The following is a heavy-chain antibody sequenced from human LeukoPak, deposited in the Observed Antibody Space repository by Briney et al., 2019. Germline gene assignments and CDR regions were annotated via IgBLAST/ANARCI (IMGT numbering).Heavy chain of an antibody. V-gene: IGHV3-23*01. CDR2: ISGGGGST. Sequence: GGSLRLSCAASGFTFSSYAMSWVRQDPGKGREWVSGISGGGGSTSYAASVKGRFTISRDKSRTTLYPQMNSMRAEDTVVYYCAKDTLAATIDDAFDIWGQGTMVTVSS. CDR3: AKDTLAATIDDAFDI. J-gene: IGHJ3*02. D-gene: IGHD2-15*01. CDR1: GFTFSSYA.